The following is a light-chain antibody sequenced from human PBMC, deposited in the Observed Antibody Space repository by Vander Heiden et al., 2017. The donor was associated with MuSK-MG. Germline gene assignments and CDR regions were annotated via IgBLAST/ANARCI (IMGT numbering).Light chain of an antibody. CDR1: QSLLYSSNNKNY. Sequence: IVMTQYPDSLTVSLGERATIDYKSSQSLLYSSNNKNYLVWYQQKPGQPPKLLISWASTRESGVPDRFSGSGSETDFTLTINSLQAEDVGVYYCQQYYTSPWTFGQGTRVEIK. CDR3: QQYYTSPWT. J-gene: IGKJ1*01. CDR2: WAS. V-gene: IGKV4-1*01.